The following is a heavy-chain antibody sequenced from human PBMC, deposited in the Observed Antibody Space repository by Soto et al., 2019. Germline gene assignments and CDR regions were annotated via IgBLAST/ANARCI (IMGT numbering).Heavy chain of an antibody. CDR1: GYTFTGYY. CDR2: INPNSAGT. Sequence: QVQLVQSGAEVKKPGASVKVSCKASGYTFTGYYMHWVRQAPGQVLEWMGWINPNSAGTNYAQKVQSWFTMTRDTSISTAYMELSRLRSDDAAVYSCARARPYVSDGFNLRYNWFDPWGQGNLVTVS. J-gene: IGHJ5*02. D-gene: IGHD3-16*01. V-gene: IGHV1-2*04. CDR3: ARARPYVSDGFNLRYNWFDP.